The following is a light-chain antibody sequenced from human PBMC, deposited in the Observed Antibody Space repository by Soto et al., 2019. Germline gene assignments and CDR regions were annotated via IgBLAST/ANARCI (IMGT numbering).Light chain of an antibody. CDR1: SSDVGGYNF. CDR3: CSYTTSNTLV. Sequence: QSALIQPASVSGSPGQSITISCTGTSSDVGGYNFVSWYQRHPGKAPKLMIYDVTNRPSGVSNRFSGSKSGNTASLTISGLQADDEADYYCCSYTTSNTLVFGGGTKLTVL. CDR2: DVT. V-gene: IGLV2-14*01. J-gene: IGLJ2*01.